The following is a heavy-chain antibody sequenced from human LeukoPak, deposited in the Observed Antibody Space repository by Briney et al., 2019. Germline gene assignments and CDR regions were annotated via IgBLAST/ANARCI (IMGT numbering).Heavy chain of an antibody. Sequence: GGSLRLSCAASGFTFSSYEMNWVRQAPGKGLEWVSYISSSSSYIYYADSVKGRFTISRDNAKNSLYLQMNSLRAEDTAVYYCAKDPTYDSSGYYWYYFDYWGQGTLVTVSS. CDR3: AKDPTYDSSGYYWYYFDY. J-gene: IGHJ4*02. V-gene: IGHV3-21*05. D-gene: IGHD3-22*01. CDR2: ISSSSSYI. CDR1: GFTFSSYE.